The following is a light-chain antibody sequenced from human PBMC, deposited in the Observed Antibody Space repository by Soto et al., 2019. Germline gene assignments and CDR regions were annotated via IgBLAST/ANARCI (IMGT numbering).Light chain of an antibody. Sequence: DIQMTQSPSSLSASVGDRVTITCRASQSISSYLNWYQQKPGKAPKLLIYAASSLQSGVPSRFSGSGSGTDFTLTISSLQPEDFATYYCQQRYSTPKFGQGTKGEIK. CDR1: QSISSY. J-gene: IGKJ1*01. CDR2: AAS. CDR3: QQRYSTPK. V-gene: IGKV1-39*01.